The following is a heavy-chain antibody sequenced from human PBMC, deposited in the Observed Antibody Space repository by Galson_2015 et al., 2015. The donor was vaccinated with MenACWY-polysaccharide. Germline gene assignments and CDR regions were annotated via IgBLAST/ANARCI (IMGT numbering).Heavy chain of an antibody. CDR1: GFTFSSCA. J-gene: IGHJ6*02. D-gene: IGHD2-15*01. Sequence: SRRLSCAASGFTFSSCAISWVRQAPGKGLEWVSAISGSGGSTYYADSVKGRFTISRGSSKNTLYLQMNSLRAEDTAVYYCAKVKGYRSGDNCYSDYYYGMDVWGQGTTVTVSS. CDR2: ISGSGGST. CDR3: AKVKGYRSGDNCYSDYYYGMDV. V-gene: IGHV3-23*01.